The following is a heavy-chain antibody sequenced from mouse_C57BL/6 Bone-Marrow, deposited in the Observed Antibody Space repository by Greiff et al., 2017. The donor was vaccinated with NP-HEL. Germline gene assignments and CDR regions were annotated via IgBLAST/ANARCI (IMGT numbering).Heavy chain of an antibody. D-gene: IGHD1-1*01. Sequence: QVQLKQSGAELVRPGASVKLSCKASGYTFTDYYINWVKQRPGQGLEWIARIYPGSGNTYYNEKFKGKATLTAEKSSSTAYMQLSSLTSEDSAVYFCAREGLRYFDYWGQGTTLTVSS. CDR3: AREGLRYFDY. CDR2: IYPGSGNT. V-gene: IGHV1-76*01. J-gene: IGHJ2*01. CDR1: GYTFTDYY.